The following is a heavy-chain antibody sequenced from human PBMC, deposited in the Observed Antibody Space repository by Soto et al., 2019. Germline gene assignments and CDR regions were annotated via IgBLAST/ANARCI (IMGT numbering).Heavy chain of an antibody. J-gene: IGHJ4*02. CDR3: AKGIAVAGYYFDY. CDR1: GFTFSSYA. D-gene: IGHD6-19*01. CDR2: ISVGDGDT. V-gene: IGHV3-23*01. Sequence: QPGGSLRLSCAASGFTFSSYAMSWVRQAPGKGLEWVSSISVGDGDTYYVDSVKGRFSISRDNSKNTLYLQMSSLRAEDTAVYYCAKGIAVAGYYFDYWGQGTLVTVSS.